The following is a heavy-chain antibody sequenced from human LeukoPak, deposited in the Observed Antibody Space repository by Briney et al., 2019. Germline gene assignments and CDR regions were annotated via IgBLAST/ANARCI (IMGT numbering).Heavy chain of an antibody. J-gene: IGHJ6*03. D-gene: IGHD1-1*01. CDR2: IYYSGST. CDR1: GGSISSYY. Sequence: NPSETLSLTCTVSGGSISSYYWSWIRQPPGKGLEWIGYIYYSGSTNYSPSLKSRVTISVDTSKNQFSLKLSSVTAADTAVYYCARRGTGTTHYYYYYMDVWGKGTTVTVSS. V-gene: IGHV4-59*01. CDR3: ARRGTGTTHYYYYYMDV.